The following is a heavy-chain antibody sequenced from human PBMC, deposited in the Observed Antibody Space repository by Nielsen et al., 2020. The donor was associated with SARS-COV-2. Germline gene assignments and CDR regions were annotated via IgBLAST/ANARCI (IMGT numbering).Heavy chain of an antibody. CDR3: ARVHPGCSSTSCYHSWYFDL. CDR2: ISSNGGST. Sequence: WIRQPPGKGLEYVSAISSNGGSTYYADSVKGRFTISRDNSKNTLYLQMSSLRAEDTAVYYCARVHPGCSSTSCYHSWYFDLWGRGTLVTVSS. D-gene: IGHD2-2*01. J-gene: IGHJ2*01. V-gene: IGHV3-64D*06.